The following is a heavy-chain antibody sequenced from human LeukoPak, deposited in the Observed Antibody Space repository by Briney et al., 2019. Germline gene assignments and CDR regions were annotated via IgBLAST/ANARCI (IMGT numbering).Heavy chain of an antibody. J-gene: IGHJ4*02. CDR2: IYTSGST. Sequence: SETLSLTCTVSGDSISSFCWSWIRQPAGKGLEWIGRIYTSGSTNYNPSLKSRVTMSVDTSKNQFSLKLSSVTAADTAVYYCARDVVAAPGTWDYWGQGTLVTVSS. CDR3: ARDVVAAPGTWDY. V-gene: IGHV4-4*07. D-gene: IGHD6-13*01. CDR1: GDSISSFC.